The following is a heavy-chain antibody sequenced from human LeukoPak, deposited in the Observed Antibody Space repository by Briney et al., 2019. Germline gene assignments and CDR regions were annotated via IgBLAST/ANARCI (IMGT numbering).Heavy chain of an antibody. CDR3: ARHREVIVGATISYYYYYMDV. V-gene: IGHV3-23*01. CDR1: GFTFSSYG. D-gene: IGHD1-26*01. CDR2: ISGSGGST. Sequence: GGSLRLSCAASGFTFSSYGMSWVRQAPGKGLEWVSAISGSGGSTYYADSVKGRFTISRDNSKNTLYLQMNSLKASDTAMYYCARHREVIVGATISYYYYYMDVWGKGTTVTVSS. J-gene: IGHJ6*03.